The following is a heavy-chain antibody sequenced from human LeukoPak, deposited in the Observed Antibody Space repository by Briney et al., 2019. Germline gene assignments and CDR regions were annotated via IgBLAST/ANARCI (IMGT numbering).Heavy chain of an antibody. V-gene: IGHV4-39*01. CDR1: GDSISSNSYY. Sequence: PSETLSLTCTVSGDSISSNSYYWGWIRQPPGKGLEWVGSIYYSGNPFYNPSLKSRVTISVDPSKNQFSLSLDSVTAADTAVYYCASQLDDDYDSTGYYTGFIDYWGPGTLVTVSS. CDR2: IYYSGNP. J-gene: IGHJ4*02. CDR3: ASQLDDDYDSTGYYTGFIDY. D-gene: IGHD3/OR15-3a*01.